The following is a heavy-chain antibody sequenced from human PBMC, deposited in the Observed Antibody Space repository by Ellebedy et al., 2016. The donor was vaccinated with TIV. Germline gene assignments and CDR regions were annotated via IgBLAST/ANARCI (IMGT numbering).Heavy chain of an antibody. J-gene: IGHJ4*02. V-gene: IGHV5-10-1*01. CDR3: ARNPGYHFGYFDF. CDR1: GYSFTSNW. D-gene: IGHD5-12*01. Sequence: PGGSLRLSCKASGYSFTSNWISWVRQMPGKGLEWVGRIDPSDSYTSYSPSFQGHVTISADTSLSTAYLQWSSLKASDTAMYYCARNPGYHFGYFDFWGQGTLVTVSS. CDR2: IDPSDSYT.